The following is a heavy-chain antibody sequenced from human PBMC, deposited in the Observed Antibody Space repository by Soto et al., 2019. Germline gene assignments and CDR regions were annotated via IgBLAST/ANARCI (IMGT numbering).Heavy chain of an antibody. CDR1: GGSITSNAYH. CDR2: MVYSGTT. Sequence: QLQLQESGPGLVKPSETLSLTCTVSGGSITSNAYHWGWVRQPPGKGLEWIGSMVYSGTTYHNPSLKRRVTISVDSSKNQCSLKLISVSVADTDVYFCAIRFPYSSGIHDYWGQRTLGIVSS. V-gene: IGHV4-39*01. J-gene: IGHJ4*02. CDR3: AIRFPYSSGIHDY. D-gene: IGHD3-10*01.